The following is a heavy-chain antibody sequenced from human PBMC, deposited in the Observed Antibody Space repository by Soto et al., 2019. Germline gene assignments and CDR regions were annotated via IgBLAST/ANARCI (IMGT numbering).Heavy chain of an antibody. J-gene: IGHJ4*02. V-gene: IGHV1-3*01. Sequence: QVQLVQSGAEVKKPGASVKVSCTASGYTFTHYAIHWVRHAPGQMLEWMGFINAGSGNTKYSQTYQGRLTFTKDTSASTAYMALMSLSSEVTAIYCGARGLAAGSVWSQGTLATVSS. CDR3: ARGLAAGSV. CDR1: GYTFTHYA. CDR2: INAGSGNT. D-gene: IGHD6-13*01.